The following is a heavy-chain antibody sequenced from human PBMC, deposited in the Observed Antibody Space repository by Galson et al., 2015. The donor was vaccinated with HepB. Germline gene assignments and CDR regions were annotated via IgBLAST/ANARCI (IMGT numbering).Heavy chain of an antibody. CDR3: ARRGMQWLVPYWYFDL. CDR1: GYSFTSYW. D-gene: IGHD6-19*01. V-gene: IGHV5-51*03. Sequence: QSGAEVKKPGESLKISCNGSGYSFTSYWIGWVRQMPGKGLEWMGIIYPGDSDTRYSPSFQGQVTISADKSISPAYLQWSSLKASDTAMYYCARRGMQWLVPYWYFDLWGRGTLVTVSS. CDR2: IYPGDSDT. J-gene: IGHJ2*01.